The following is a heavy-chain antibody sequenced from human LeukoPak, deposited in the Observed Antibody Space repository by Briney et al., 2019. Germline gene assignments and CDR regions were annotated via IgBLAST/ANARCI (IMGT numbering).Heavy chain of an antibody. Sequence: SQTLSLTCAISGDSVSSNSAAWNWIRQSPSRGLEWLGRTYYRSKWYNDYAVSVKSRMTINPDTSKNQFSLRLNSVTPEDTAVYYCAKCFEGNDAFDIWGQGTMVTVSS. V-gene: IGHV6-1*01. D-gene: IGHD3-9*01. J-gene: IGHJ3*02. CDR1: GDSVSSNSAA. CDR2: TYYRSKWYN. CDR3: AKCFEGNDAFDI.